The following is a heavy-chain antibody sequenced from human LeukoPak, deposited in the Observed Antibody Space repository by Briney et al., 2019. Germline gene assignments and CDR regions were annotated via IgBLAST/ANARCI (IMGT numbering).Heavy chain of an antibody. CDR2: IWYDGSNK. D-gene: IGHD3-16*01. J-gene: IGHJ4*02. CDR3: ARSNNGGWGYCDY. V-gene: IGHV3-33*01. Sequence: PARSMRLSCAASGFSFSNYGMHCVRQAPGKGLEWVAVIWYDGSNKYYADSVKGRFTISRDSSKNTLYVQMSSLIAEDTAVYYCARSNNGGWGYCDYWGQGSLVTVSS. CDR1: GFSFSNYG.